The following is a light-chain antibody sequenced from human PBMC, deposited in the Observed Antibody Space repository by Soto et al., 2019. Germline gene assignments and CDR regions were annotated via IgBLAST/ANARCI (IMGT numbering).Light chain of an antibody. CDR3: QQRGNRPPWT. Sequence: IVLTQSPGTLSVSAGERATLSCRASQSVGKYLVWYQQKPGQAPRLLIYDASTRATGIPARFSGSGSGTDFTLTTSSLQPEDFAVSYCQQRGNRPPWTFGQGTKVDIK. CDR2: DAS. J-gene: IGKJ1*01. CDR1: QSVGKY. V-gene: IGKV3-11*01.